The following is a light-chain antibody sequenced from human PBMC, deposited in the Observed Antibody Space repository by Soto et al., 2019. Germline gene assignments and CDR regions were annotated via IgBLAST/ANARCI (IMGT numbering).Light chain of an antibody. V-gene: IGKV1-27*01. Sequence: DIQMTQSPSSLSASVGDRVTITCRASQAINNYLAWYQQKPGKVPTLLISAASTLQSGVPSRFSGSGSGTDFTLTISSLQPEDGATYYCQKFNAFPTFGGGTKVEI. CDR1: QAINNY. J-gene: IGKJ4*01. CDR3: QKFNAFPT. CDR2: AAS.